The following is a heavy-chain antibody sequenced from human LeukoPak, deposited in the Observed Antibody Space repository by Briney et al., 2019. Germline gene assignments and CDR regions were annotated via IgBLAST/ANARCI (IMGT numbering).Heavy chain of an antibody. Sequence: ASVKVSCKASGYTXTSYGISWVRQAPGQGLEWMGWISAYNGNTNYAQKLQGRVTMTTDTSTSTAYMELRSLRSDDTAVYYCARDDCSSTSCYGAYYYYGMDVWGQGTSVTVSS. CDR1: GYTXTSYG. D-gene: IGHD2-2*01. CDR2: ISAYNGNT. CDR3: ARDDCSSTSCYGAYYYYGMDV. V-gene: IGHV1-18*01. J-gene: IGHJ6*02.